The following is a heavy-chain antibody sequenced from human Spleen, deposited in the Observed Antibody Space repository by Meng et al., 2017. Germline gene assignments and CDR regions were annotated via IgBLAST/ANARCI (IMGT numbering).Heavy chain of an antibody. CDR1: GDTFSSYT. D-gene: IGHD1-1*01. J-gene: IGHJ4*02. Sequence: QGQLVQSGGGVKKPGSSVKVSCKASGDTFSSYTISWVRQAPGQGLEWMGGMIPIFGTANYAQKFLGRVTITADESTTTAYMELNSLRSEDTAVYYCARLTTVTQPGMDYWGQGTLVTVSS. V-gene: IGHV1-69*01. CDR3: ARLTTVTQPGMDY. CDR2: MIPIFGTA.